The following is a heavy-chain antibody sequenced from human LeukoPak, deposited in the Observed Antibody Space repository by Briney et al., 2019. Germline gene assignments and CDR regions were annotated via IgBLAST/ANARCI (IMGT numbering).Heavy chain of an antibody. D-gene: IGHD5-24*01. CDR3: ARAGRDGYNFLLRY. CDR2: IYYSGST. Sequence: PSETLSLTCTVSGGSISSSSYYWGWIRQPPGKGLEWIGSIYYSGSTYYNPSLKSRVTISVDTSKNQFSLKLSSVTAADTAVYYRARAGRDGYNFLLRYWGQGTLVTVSS. V-gene: IGHV4-39*07. J-gene: IGHJ4*02. CDR1: GGSISSSSYY.